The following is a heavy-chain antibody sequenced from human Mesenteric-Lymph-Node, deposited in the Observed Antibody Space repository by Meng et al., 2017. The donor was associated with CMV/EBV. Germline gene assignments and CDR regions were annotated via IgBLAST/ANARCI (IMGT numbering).Heavy chain of an antibody. D-gene: IGHD2-2*01. Sequence: SETLSLTCTVSGGSVSSDSYYWSWIRQPPGKALEWIGFIYDSGNTYYSPSLRSRVTISGDTSKNQFSLKLSSVTAADTAVYYCARGPKDCSSTSCYFRHYYYGMDVWGQGTTVTVSS. J-gene: IGHJ6*02. CDR1: GGSVSSDSYY. CDR2: IYDSGNT. CDR3: ARGPKDCSSTSCYFRHYYYGMDV. V-gene: IGHV4-61*01.